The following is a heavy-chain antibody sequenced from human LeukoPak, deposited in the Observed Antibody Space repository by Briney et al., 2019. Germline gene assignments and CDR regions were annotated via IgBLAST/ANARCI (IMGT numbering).Heavy chain of an antibody. CDR3: ARGHSGYDGTYFDY. CDR2: IWYDGSNK. J-gene: IGHJ4*02. D-gene: IGHD5-12*01. CDR1: GFTFSSYG. V-gene: IGHV3-33*01. Sequence: PGGSLRLSCAASGFTFSSYGMHWVRQAPGKGLEWVAVIWYDGSNKYYADSVKGRFTISRANSKNPLYLQINSLRAEDTAVYYCARGHSGYDGTYFDYWGQGTLVTVSS.